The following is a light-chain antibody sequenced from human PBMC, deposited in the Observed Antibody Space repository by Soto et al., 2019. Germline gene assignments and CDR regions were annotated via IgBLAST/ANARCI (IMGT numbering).Light chain of an antibody. Sequence: VLTPSPATLCLSPGETATLCCRPSQSVSSSVAWYHQKPGQAPRLLIYDASNRATGIPARFSGSGSGTDFTLTVSSLQPEDFATYYCQQFDDYPFTFGPGTKGDIK. CDR3: QQFDDYPFT. CDR1: QSVSSS. J-gene: IGKJ3*01. V-gene: IGKV3-11*01. CDR2: DAS.